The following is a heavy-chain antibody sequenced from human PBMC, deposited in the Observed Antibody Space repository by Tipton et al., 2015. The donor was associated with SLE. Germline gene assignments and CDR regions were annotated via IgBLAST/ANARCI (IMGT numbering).Heavy chain of an antibody. D-gene: IGHD3-16*01. Sequence: SGGSLSRTNWWTWVRQSPGKGLEWIGEIYHSGSTNYNPSLESRVTISVDKSKNQFSLNLSPVTAADTALYYCVREDDRGRYYFDYWGQGTLVTVSS. V-gene: IGHV4-4*02. J-gene: IGHJ4*02. CDR3: VREDDRGRYYFDY. CDR2: IYHSGST. CDR1: GGSLSRTNW.